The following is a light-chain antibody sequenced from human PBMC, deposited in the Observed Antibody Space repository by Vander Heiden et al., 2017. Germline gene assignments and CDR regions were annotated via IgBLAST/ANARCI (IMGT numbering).Light chain of an antibody. Sequence: AIRMTPSPSSFSASTGDRVTITCRASQGISSYLAWYQQKPGKAPKLLIYAASTLQSGVPSRFSGSGSGTDFTLTISCLQSEDFATYYCQQYDSYPSTFGQGTKLEIK. CDR1: QGISSY. J-gene: IGKJ2*01. CDR2: AAS. V-gene: IGKV1-8*01. CDR3: QQYDSYPST.